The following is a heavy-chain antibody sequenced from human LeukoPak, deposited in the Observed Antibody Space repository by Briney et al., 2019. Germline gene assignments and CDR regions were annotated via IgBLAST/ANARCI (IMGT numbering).Heavy chain of an antibody. CDR3: VRVRGSYSFDY. CDR1: GFTFSDYY. Sequence: GGSLRLSCAASGFTFSDYYMSWMRQAPGKGLEWVSCISNSGTIIHDADSVKGRFTISRDNARNSLFLQMNSLRAEDTAVYYCVRVRGSYSFDYWGQGTLLTVSS. V-gene: IGHV3-11*01. D-gene: IGHD1-26*01. J-gene: IGHJ4*02. CDR2: ISNSGTII.